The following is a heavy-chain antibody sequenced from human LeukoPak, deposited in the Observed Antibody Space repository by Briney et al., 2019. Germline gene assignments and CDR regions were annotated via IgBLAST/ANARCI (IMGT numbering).Heavy chain of an antibody. Sequence: QPGWPLLLSCAASGFSFSNQAMGCGRQASGKVLECVSAISDSGGSRYYADSVKGRFTISRDNSIKTLFLEMNTLRAEDTAVYYCVKDARRTSGWYFFDFWGHGTRVTVSS. CDR3: VKDARRTSGWYFFDF. V-gene: IGHV3-23*01. CDR1: GFSFSNQA. J-gene: IGHJ4*01. D-gene: IGHD6-19*01. CDR2: ISDSGGSR.